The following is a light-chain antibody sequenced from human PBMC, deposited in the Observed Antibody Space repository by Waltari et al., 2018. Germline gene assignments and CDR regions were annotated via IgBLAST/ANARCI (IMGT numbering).Light chain of an antibody. Sequence: QSVLTQPPSASGTPGQRVTISCSGSSSNIGSNYVYWYQQLPGTAPKLLIYRNNHRPSGVPDRFPGSKSGTSASLAISGLRSEDEADYYCAAWDDSLSVVFGGGTKLTVL. CDR1: SSNIGSNY. J-gene: IGLJ2*01. CDR2: RNN. V-gene: IGLV1-47*01. CDR3: AAWDDSLSVV.